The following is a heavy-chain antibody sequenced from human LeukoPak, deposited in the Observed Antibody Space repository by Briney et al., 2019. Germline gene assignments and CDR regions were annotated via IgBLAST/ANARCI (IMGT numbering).Heavy chain of an antibody. CDR3: ARELTYYYDSSGYYSPYFDY. Sequence: GGSLRLSCVASGFTFRSYGMHWVRQAPGKGLEWVAVIWYDGNNKYYADSVKGRFTISRDNSKNTLYLQMNSLRAEDTAAYYCARELTYYYDSSGYYSPYFDYWGQGTLVTVSS. V-gene: IGHV3-33*01. J-gene: IGHJ4*02. D-gene: IGHD3-22*01. CDR2: IWYDGNNK. CDR1: GFTFRSYG.